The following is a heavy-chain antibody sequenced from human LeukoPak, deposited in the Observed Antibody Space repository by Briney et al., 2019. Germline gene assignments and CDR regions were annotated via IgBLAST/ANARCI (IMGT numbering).Heavy chain of an antibody. J-gene: IGHJ1*01. V-gene: IGHV3-74*01. D-gene: IGHD3-22*01. Sequence: GGSLRLSCAASGFTFSTYWMHWVRQAPGKGLVWVSRIKSDGSTNYADSVKGRFTISRDNAKNTVSLQMNSLRPEDTGVYYCARAPSEIGGYYPEYFRHWGRAPWSPSPQ. CDR1: GFTFSTYW. CDR3: ARAPSEIGGYYPEYFRH. CDR2: IKSDGST.